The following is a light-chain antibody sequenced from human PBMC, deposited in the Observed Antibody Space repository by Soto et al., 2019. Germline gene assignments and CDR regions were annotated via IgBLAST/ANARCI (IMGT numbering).Light chain of an antibody. V-gene: IGKV3-20*01. J-gene: IGKJ4*01. CDR2: GAS. CDR1: QSVSSSY. CDR3: HQYDSSPLT. Sequence: EIVXTXXXXTLSLSPGERATLSCRASQSVSSSYLAWYQQKPGQAPRLLIYGASSRATGIPDRFSGSGSGTDFTRNISRLEPEDFAVYYCHQYDSSPLTFGGGTTVEIK.